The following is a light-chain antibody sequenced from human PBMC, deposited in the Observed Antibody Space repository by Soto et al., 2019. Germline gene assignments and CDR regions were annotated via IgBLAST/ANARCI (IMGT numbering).Light chain of an antibody. CDR1: NSDVGIYDF. V-gene: IGLV2-14*01. Sequence: QSALTQPASVSGTPGQSITISCTGSNSDVGIYDFVSWYQHHPGRAPELIVSEVSHRPSGVSNRFAGSKAGNTASLTISGLHSEDEADYYCISYTSDDVRYVFGTGTKVTVL. CDR3: ISYTSDDVRYV. J-gene: IGLJ1*01. CDR2: EVS.